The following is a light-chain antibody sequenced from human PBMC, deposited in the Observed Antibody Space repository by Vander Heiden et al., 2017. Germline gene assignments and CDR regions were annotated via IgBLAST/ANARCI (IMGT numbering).Light chain of an antibody. CDR1: PCISMY. CDR3: EKDKRVPPT. Sequence: DIQLTQSPSSLSASVADRVPLTCRWSPCISMYLAWYQQKPGKVPKLLRYAASTLEPGVAPRLSGSGSGTELTTRISSMEAEEVATYDGEKDKRVPPTFGHGTKVEIK. CDR2: AAS. J-gene: IGKJ3*01. V-gene: IGKV1-27*01.